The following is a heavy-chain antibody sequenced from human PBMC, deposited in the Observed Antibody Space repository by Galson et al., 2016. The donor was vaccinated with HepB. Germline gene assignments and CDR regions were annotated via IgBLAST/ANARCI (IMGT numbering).Heavy chain of an antibody. J-gene: IGHJ6*02. D-gene: IGHD5-12*01. CDR2: GHAANGDT. CDR1: GYTFTTYA. Sequence: SVKVSCKASGYTFTTYAMYWVRQAPGQRLEWMGWGHAANGDTKYSQKLQGRGTITWDTSANTAYMELSSLRSEGAAVYYCARGHIVATVDYYYYGLDVWGQGTTVTVSS. CDR3: ARGHIVATVDYYYYGLDV. V-gene: IGHV1-3*01.